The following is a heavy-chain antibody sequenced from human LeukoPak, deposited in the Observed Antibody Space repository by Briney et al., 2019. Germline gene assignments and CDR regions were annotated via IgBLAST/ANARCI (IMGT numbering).Heavy chain of an antibody. J-gene: IGHJ4*02. CDR2: IYYSGST. CDR3: ARHAQYYDFWSGYPLDY. D-gene: IGHD3-3*01. CDR1: GGSISSGDYY. V-gene: IGHV4-30-4*08. Sequence: PSQTLSLTCTVSGGSISSGDYYWSWIRQPPGKGLEWIVYIYYSGSTYYNPSLKSRVTISVDTSKNQFSLKLSSVTAADTAVYYCARHAQYYDFWSGYPLDYWGQGTLVTVSS.